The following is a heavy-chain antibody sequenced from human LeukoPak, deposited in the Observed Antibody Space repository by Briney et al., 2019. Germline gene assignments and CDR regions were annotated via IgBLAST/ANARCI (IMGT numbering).Heavy chain of an antibody. CDR1: GGSFSGYY. D-gene: IGHD6-19*01. V-gene: IGHV4-34*01. CDR2: IYYSGST. Sequence: PSETLSLTCAVYGGSFSGYYWSWIRQPPGKGLEWIGSIYYSGSTYYNPSLKSRVTVSVDTSKNQFSLKLTSVTAADTAVYYCAKLGVAGSSSLFDYWGQGTLVTVSS. J-gene: IGHJ4*02. CDR3: AKLGVAGSSSLFDY.